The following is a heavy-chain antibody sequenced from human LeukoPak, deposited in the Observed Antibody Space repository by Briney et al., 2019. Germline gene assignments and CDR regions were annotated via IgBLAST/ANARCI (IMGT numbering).Heavy chain of an antibody. CDR3: AKDDGLTGIDY. Sequence: PGGSLRLSCAASGFTFSTYAMHWVRQAPGKGLEYVSAISSDGDSTYYANSVKGRFTISRDNSKNTVYLQMNSLRAEDTAVYYCAKDDGLTGIDYWGQGTLVTVSS. CDR1: GFTFSTYA. J-gene: IGHJ4*02. D-gene: IGHD7-27*01. CDR2: ISSDGDST. V-gene: IGHV3-64*01.